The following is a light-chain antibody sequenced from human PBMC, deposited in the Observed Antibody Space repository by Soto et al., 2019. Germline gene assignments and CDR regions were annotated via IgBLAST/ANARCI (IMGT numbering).Light chain of an antibody. CDR2: GVV. CDR1: SSDVGGYDY. V-gene: IGLV2-14*01. CDR3: ISYTSSTNWV. Sequence: QSALTQPASVSGSPGQSITISCTGTSSDVGGYDYVSWYQHHPGKAPKLMIYGVVNRPSGVSNRFSGSKSGNTASLSISGLQAEDEADYYCISYTSSTNWVFGGGTKVTVL. J-gene: IGLJ3*02.